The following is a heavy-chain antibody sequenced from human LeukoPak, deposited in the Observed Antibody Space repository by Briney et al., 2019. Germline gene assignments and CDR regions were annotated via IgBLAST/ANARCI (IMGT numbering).Heavy chain of an antibody. J-gene: IGHJ4*02. CDR3: ARGYSYGIRDFDY. CDR2: IYYSGST. D-gene: IGHD5-18*01. CDR1: GGSIRNSGYY. Sequence: SETLSLTCTVSGGSIRNSGYYWGWIRQPPGKGLEWIGSIYYSGSTYYKPSLKSRVTISVDTSKNQFSLKLSSVTAADTAVYYCARGYSYGIRDFDYWGQGTLVTVSS. V-gene: IGHV4-39*01.